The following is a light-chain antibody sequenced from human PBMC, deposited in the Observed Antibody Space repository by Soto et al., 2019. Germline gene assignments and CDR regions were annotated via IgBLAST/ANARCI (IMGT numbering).Light chain of an antibody. J-gene: IGKJ4*01. Sequence: DIQMTQSPSSLSASVGDRATITCRAGQSILNYLSWYQLKPGKAPRLLMYGADSLQSGVPSRFSGSGSGTDFTLTISGLPPEDFATNYCQQNYRTPPTFGGGTKVDIK. CDR3: QQNYRTPPT. V-gene: IGKV1-39*01. CDR1: QSILNY. CDR2: GAD.